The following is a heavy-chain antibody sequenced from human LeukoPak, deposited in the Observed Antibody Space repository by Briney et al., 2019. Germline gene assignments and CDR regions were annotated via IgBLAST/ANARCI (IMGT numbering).Heavy chain of an antibody. CDR2: ISSSSSYI. CDR1: GFTFSSYS. V-gene: IGHV3-21*04. D-gene: IGHD3-22*01. CDR3: AKGDYYDSSGYYHPGAFDI. J-gene: IGHJ3*02. Sequence: GGSLRLSCAASGFTFSSYSMNWVRQAPGKGLEWVSSISSSSSYIYYADSVKGRFTISRDNAKNSLYLQMNSLRAEDTAVYYCAKGDYYDSSGYYHPGAFDIWGQGTMVTVSS.